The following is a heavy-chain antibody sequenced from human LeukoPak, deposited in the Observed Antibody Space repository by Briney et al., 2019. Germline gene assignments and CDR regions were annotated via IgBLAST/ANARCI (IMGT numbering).Heavy chain of an antibody. J-gene: IGHJ5*02. D-gene: IGHD2-15*01. CDR3: ARHPSASGREDWFDP. CDR1: GYSFGYYW. V-gene: IGHV5-51*01. Sequence: GESLKISCKASGYSFGYYWIAWVRQMPGKGLEWMGIIYPCDSETRYSPSFQGQVTISADKSSSTAYLQWSSVKASDTAIYYCARHPSASGREDWFDPWGQGTLVTVSS. CDR2: IYPCDSET.